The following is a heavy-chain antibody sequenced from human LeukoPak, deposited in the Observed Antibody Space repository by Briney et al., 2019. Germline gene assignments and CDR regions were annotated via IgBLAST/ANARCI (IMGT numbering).Heavy chain of an antibody. V-gene: IGHV3-23*01. CDR1: GFTFSSYA. CDR3: AKVKVVVPAANYYMDV. CDR2: ISGSGGST. J-gene: IGHJ6*03. Sequence: GGSLRLSCAASGFTFSSYAMSWVRQAPGKGLEWVSAISGSGGSTYYADSVKGRFTISRDNSKNTLYLQMNSLRAEDTAVYYCAKVKVVVPAANYYMDVWGKGTTVTVSS. D-gene: IGHD2-2*01.